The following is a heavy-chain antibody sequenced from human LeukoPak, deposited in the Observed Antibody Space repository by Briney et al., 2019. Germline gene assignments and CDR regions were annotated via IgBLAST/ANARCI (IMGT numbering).Heavy chain of an antibody. Sequence: GGSLRLSCVASGFTIDSFYMSWVRQAPGKGLEWVANIDEAGKDRYYADSVKGRFTISRDNTKNSVFLDMTSLRVEDTATYFCARASPGVVFNYFDYWGQGALVPVSS. CDR3: ARASPGVVFNYFDY. V-gene: IGHV3-7*01. J-gene: IGHJ4*01. CDR2: IDEAGKDR. D-gene: IGHD2-15*01. CDR1: GFTIDSFY.